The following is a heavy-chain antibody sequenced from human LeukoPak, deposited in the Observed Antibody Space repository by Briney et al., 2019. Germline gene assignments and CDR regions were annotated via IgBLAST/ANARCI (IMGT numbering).Heavy chain of an antibody. D-gene: IGHD6-13*01. CDR3: ARKKLVARGYFDF. Sequence: SSETLSLTCTVSGDSISNSGYYWDWIRQSLGKGLEWIGSINHSGTTYYEPSLKSRVTISVDASKNQFSLKLRSVTAADTTIYYCARKKLVARGYFDFWGRGIPVTVSS. V-gene: IGHV4-39*01. CDR1: GDSISNSGYY. J-gene: IGHJ4*02. CDR2: INHSGTT.